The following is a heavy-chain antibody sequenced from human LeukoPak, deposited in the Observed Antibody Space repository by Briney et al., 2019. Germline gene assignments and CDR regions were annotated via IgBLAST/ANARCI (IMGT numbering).Heavy chain of an antibody. V-gene: IGHV3-48*04. J-gene: IGHJ4*02. CDR1: RFTFSSYS. Sequence: PGGSLRLSCAASRFTFSSYSMNWVRQAPGKGLEWVSYISSSGSTIYYADSAKGRFTISRDNAKNSLYLQMNSLRAEDTAVYYCARDDRYGSGGMGGYWGQGTLVTVSS. CDR3: ARDDRYGSGGMGGY. D-gene: IGHD3-10*01. CDR2: ISSSGSTI.